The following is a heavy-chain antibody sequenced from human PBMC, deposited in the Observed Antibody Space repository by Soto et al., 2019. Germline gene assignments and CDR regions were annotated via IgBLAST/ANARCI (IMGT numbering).Heavy chain of an antibody. J-gene: IGHJ5*01. Sequence: QVQLVQSGAEVKTPGASVKVSCKASGYTLASYDINWVRQAPGQGHEWMGWMNPNSGNTGYAQKFQGRLTMTRDTALSIAHMELSSLRKEDTAVYYCARSDGYNFNWLDSWGQGTLVTVSA. CDR3: ARSDGYNFNWLDS. D-gene: IGHD2-21*01. CDR2: MNPNSGNT. V-gene: IGHV1-8*01. CDR1: GYTLASYD.